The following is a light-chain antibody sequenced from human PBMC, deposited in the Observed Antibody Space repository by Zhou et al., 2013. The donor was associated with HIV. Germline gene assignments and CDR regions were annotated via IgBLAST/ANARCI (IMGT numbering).Light chain of an antibody. Sequence: EIVLTQSPGTLSLSPGERATLSCKASQSVRSIYLAWYQQRPGQAPRLLIFGASSRAAGIPHRFSGSGSGTDFTLTITRLEAEDFAVYYCQQYGNFPGVTFGGGTKVEIK. CDR1: QSVRSIY. CDR3: QQYGNFPGVT. V-gene: IGKV3-20*01. CDR2: GAS. J-gene: IGKJ4*01.